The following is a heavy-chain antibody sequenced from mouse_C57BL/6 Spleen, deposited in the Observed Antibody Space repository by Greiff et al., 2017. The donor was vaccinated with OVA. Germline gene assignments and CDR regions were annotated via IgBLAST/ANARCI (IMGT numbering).Heavy chain of an antibody. V-gene: IGHV1-54*01. Sequence: VQLQQSGAELVRPGPSVKVSCKASGYAFTNYLIEWVKQRPGQGLEWIGVINPGSGGTNYNEKFKGKATLTADKSSSTAYMQLSSLTSEDSAVYFCARRGTTDAWFAYWGQGTLVTVSA. CDR3: ARRGTTDAWFAY. CDR2: INPGSGGT. D-gene: IGHD1-1*01. CDR1: GYAFTNYL. J-gene: IGHJ3*01.